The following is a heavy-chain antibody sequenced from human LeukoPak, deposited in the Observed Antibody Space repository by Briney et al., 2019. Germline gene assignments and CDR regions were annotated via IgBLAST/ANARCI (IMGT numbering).Heavy chain of an antibody. CDR3: AKDKYYDSSGPDY. CDR1: GLTFSSYS. J-gene: IGHJ4*02. CDR2: ISSSSSTI. D-gene: IGHD3-22*01. V-gene: IGHV3-48*01. Sequence: GGSLRLSCAASGLTFSSYSMNWVRQAPGKGLEWVSYISSSSSTIYYADSVKGRFTISRDNSKNTLYLQMNSLRAEDTAVYYCAKDKYYDSSGPDYWGQGTLVTVSS.